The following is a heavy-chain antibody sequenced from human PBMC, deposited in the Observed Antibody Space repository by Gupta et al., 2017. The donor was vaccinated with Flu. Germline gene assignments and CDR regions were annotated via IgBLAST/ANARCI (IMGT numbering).Heavy chain of an antibody. Sequence: EVQLVESGGGLVQPGGSLRLSCAASGFTFSSYDMSWVRQARGSGLEWVSFISSRAVTYYGDPVRGRFTISRDNAKNSLYLQMSGLRDEDTAVYYCARGHWANWGQGTLVTVSS. D-gene: IGHD3-16*01. J-gene: IGHJ4*02. V-gene: IGHV3-48*03. CDR1: GFTFSSYD. CDR3: ARGHWAN. CDR2: ISSRAVT.